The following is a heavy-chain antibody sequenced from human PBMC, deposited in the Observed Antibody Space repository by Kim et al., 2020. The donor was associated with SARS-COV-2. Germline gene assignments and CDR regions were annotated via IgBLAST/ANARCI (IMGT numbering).Heavy chain of an antibody. CDR2: ISAWNGDT. V-gene: IGHV1-18*04. CDR1: GYTFNSYG. Sequence: ASVKVSCKASGYTFNSYGISWVRQAPGQGPEWMGWISAWNGDTWYGQKFQGRVTMTTEISTTTAYMELKSLTCDDTAVYYCARDSRDRFYGVDVWGQGTTVTVSS. J-gene: IGHJ6*02. CDR3: ARDSRDRFYGVDV.